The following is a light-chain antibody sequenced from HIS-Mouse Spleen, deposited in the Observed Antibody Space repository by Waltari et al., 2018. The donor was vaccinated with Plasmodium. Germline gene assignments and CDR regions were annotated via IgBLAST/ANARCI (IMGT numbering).Light chain of an antibody. CDR1: VLAKKY. CDR3: YSAADNNRV. J-gene: IGLJ3*02. CDR2: KDS. V-gene: IGLV3-27*01. Sequence: SYELTQPSSVSVSPGQTARITCSGDVLAKKYARWFQQKPGQAPVLVIYKDSERPSGTHGRFAGSSSGTTVTLTISGAQVEDEADYYCYSAADNNRVFGGGTKLTVL.